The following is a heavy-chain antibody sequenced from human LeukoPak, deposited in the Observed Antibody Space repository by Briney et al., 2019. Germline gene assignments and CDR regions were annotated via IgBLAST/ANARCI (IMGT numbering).Heavy chain of an antibody. CDR3: ATVSYGSGSYYPRGFDP. V-gene: IGHV1-24*01. Sequence: ASVKVSCKVSGYTLTELSMHWVRQAPGKGLEWMGGFDPEDGEIIYAQKFQGRVTMTEDTSTDTAYMELSSLRSEDTAVYYCATVSYGSGSYYPRGFDPWGQGTLVTVSS. CDR1: GYTLTELS. CDR2: FDPEDGEI. J-gene: IGHJ5*02. D-gene: IGHD3-10*01.